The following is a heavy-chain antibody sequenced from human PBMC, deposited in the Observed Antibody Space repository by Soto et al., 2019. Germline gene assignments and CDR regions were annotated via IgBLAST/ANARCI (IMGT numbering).Heavy chain of an antibody. V-gene: IGHV1-18*04. CDR1: GYTFTTYG. J-gene: IGHJ6*02. CDR3: ARDGERDTGLNFYYYLHGMDA. D-gene: IGHD1-1*01. CDR2: ISPYNGTT. Sequence: GSVKVSCKASGYTFTTYGISWVRQAPGQGLEWMGWISPYNGTTKYAEKFQGEMTMTTDTATSTAYMDLRSLRSDDTAVYYCARDGERDTGLNFYYYLHGMDAWGQGTRVTVSS.